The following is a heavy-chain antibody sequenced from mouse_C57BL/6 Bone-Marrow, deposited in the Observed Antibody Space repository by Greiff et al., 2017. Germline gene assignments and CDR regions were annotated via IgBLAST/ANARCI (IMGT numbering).Heavy chain of an antibody. Sequence: EVKLVESGGGLVKPGGSLKLSCAASGFTFSDYGMHWVRQAPEKGLEWVAYISSGSSTIYYADTVKGRFTISRDNAKNTLFLQMTSLRSEDTAMYYCARRKDYYAMDYWGQGTSVTFSS. J-gene: IGHJ4*01. CDR3: ARRKDYYAMDY. CDR1: GFTFSDYG. V-gene: IGHV5-17*01. CDR2: ISSGSSTI.